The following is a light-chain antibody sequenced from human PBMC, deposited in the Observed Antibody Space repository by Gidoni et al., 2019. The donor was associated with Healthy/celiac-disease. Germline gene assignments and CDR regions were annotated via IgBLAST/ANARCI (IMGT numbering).Light chain of an antibody. CDR2: DAS. CDR1: QSVSSY. Sequence: EIVLTQSPATLSLSPGDRVTFSCRASQSVSSYLYWYQQKPGQAPRLLIYDASNRATGIPARFSGSGSGTDFTLTISSLEPEDFAVYYCQQRSNWPLTFGGGTKVEIK. CDR3: QQRSNWPLT. J-gene: IGKJ4*01. V-gene: IGKV3-11*01.